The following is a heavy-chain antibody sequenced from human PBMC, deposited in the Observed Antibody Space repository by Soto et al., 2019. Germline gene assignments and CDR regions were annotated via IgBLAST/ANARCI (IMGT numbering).Heavy chain of an antibody. V-gene: IGHV3-15*01. J-gene: IGHJ3*02. CDR3: TTDWRAVVADPGTFDI. CDR2: IKSKTDGGTT. D-gene: IGHD2-15*01. Sequence: EVQLVESGGGLVKPGGSLRLSCAASGFTFSNAWMSWVRQAPGKGLEWVGRIKSKTDGGTTDYAAPVKGRFTISRDDSTNTLYLQMNSLKTEDTAVYYCTTDWRAVVADPGTFDIWGQGTMVTVSS. CDR1: GFTFSNAW.